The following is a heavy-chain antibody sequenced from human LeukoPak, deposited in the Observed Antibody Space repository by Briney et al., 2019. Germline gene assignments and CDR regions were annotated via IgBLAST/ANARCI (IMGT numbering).Heavy chain of an antibody. J-gene: IGHJ4*02. V-gene: IGHV3-53*01. CDR1: GFTVSSNY. CDR2: IYSGGST. Sequence: GGSLRLSCAASGFTVSSNYMSWVRQAPGKGLEWVSVIYSGGSTYYADSVKGRFTISRDNSKNTLYLQMNSLGAEDTAVYYCARGLYGDLYYFDYWGQGTLVTVSS. CDR3: ARGLYGDLYYFDY. D-gene: IGHD4-17*01.